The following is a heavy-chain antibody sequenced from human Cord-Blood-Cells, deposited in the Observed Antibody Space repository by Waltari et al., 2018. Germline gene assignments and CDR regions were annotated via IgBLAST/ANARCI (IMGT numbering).Heavy chain of an antibody. CDR1: GYTFTSYG. CDR3: ARSPSYYDILTGYYYYYYMDV. Sequence: QVQLVQSGAEVKKPGASVKVSCKASGYTFTSYGISWVRQAPGHGLEWMGWISAYNGNTNYAQKLQGRVTMTTDTSTSTAYMELRSLRSDDTAVYYCARSPSYYDILTGYYYYYYMDVWGKGTTVTVSS. J-gene: IGHJ6*03. CDR2: ISAYNGNT. D-gene: IGHD3-9*01. V-gene: IGHV1-18*01.